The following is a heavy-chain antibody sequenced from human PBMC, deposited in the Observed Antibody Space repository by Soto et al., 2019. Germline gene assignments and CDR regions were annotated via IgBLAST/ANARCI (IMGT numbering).Heavy chain of an antibody. CDR2: INPYSGDI. CDR1: GYTFTDSF. Sequence: ASVKSCCKASGYTFTDSFIHWVRQAPGQGLEWMGWINPYSGDISYAEKFRGRVTMTRDTSISTSYIELSRLTSDDAAVYYCARLVIFFLPGATHAGLDPWGQGTLVTVSS. J-gene: IGHJ5*02. D-gene: IGHD3-10*01. V-gene: IGHV1-2*02. CDR3: ARLVIFFLPGATHAGLDP.